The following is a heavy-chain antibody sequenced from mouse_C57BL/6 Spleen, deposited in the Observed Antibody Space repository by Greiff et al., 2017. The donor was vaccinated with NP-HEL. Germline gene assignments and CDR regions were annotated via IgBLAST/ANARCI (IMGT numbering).Heavy chain of an antibody. Sequence: VQLQQSGAELVKPGASVKLSCKASGYTFTSYWMQWVKQRPGQGLEWIGEIDPSDSYTNYNQKFKGTATLTVDTSSSTAYMQLSSLTSEDSAVYYCAREGTVVSSYYFDYWGQGTTLTVAS. CDR1: GYTFTSYW. CDR2: IDPSDSYT. CDR3: AREGTVVSSYYFDY. V-gene: IGHV1-50*01. J-gene: IGHJ2*01. D-gene: IGHD1-1*01.